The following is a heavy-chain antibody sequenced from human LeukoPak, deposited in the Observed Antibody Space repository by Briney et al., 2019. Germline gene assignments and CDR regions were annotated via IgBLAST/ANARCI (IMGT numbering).Heavy chain of an antibody. D-gene: IGHD6-19*01. J-gene: IGHJ4*02. CDR2: IIPIFGTA. CDR1: GGTFSSYA. CDR3: ARLIAVTAVLDY. V-gene: IGHV1-69*01. Sequence: ASVKVSCKASGGTFSSYAISWVRQAPGQGLEWMGGIIPIFGTANYAQKFQGRVTITADESTSTAYMELSSLRSEDTAVYYCARLIAVTAVLDYWGQGTLVTVSS.